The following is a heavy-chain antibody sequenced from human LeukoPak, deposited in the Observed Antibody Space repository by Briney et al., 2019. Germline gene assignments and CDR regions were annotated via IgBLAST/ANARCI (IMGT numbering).Heavy chain of an antibody. Sequence: KPSETLSLTCTVSGGSIRSYYWSWIRQSPGKGLEWIGYIYYTGSTNYNSSLKSRVTISLDTSKKQFSLKLKSVTAADTAVYYCARGGISPRYMDVWGKGTTVTVSS. CDR1: GGSIRSYY. D-gene: IGHD2-15*01. CDR3: ARGGISPRYMDV. V-gene: IGHV4-59*01. CDR2: IYYTGST. J-gene: IGHJ6*03.